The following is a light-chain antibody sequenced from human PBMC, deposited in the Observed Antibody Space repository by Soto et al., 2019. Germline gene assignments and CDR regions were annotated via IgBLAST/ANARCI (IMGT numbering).Light chain of an antibody. CDR1: SSNIGAGYD. J-gene: IGLJ1*01. Sequence: QSVLTQAPSVSGAPGQRVTISCTGRSSNIGAGYDVHWYQQLPGTAPKLLIYDNNNRPSGVPDRFSGSKSGTSASLAITGLQAEDEADYYCQSYDSSLSGYVFGSGTKVTVL. V-gene: IGLV1-40*01. CDR3: QSYDSSLSGYV. CDR2: DNN.